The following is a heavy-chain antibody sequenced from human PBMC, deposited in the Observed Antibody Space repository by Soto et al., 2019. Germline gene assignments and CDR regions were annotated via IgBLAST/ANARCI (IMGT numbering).Heavy chain of an antibody. CDR2: ISPGSRYP. V-gene: IGHV3-11*06. CDR3: VRGGGGGLFDP. J-gene: IGHJ5*02. D-gene: IGHD2-15*01. CDR1: GFTFGDSY. Sequence: LRLSCAGSGFTFGDSYISWIRQAPGKGLEWLSYISPGSRYPAYADSVKGRFTISRDNAKRSLYLQMMSLTAEDTAIYYCVRGGGGGLFDPWGQGTMVTVSS.